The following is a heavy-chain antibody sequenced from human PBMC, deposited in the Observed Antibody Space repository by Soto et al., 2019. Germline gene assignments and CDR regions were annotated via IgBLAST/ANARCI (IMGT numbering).Heavy chain of an antibody. V-gene: IGHV4-34*01. Sequence: QVQLHQWGAGLLKPSETLSLTCGVYNGSFMGYYWTWVSQPPGKGLEWIGEINHFGSPNYNPSLNSRVAISIDTSRQQFSLSLRSLTAADTAVYYCASLNGGRFLDKGDYWGQGILVTVSS. J-gene: IGHJ4*02. CDR2: INHFGSP. D-gene: IGHD3-3*01. CDR3: ASLNGGRFLDKGDY. CDR1: NGSFMGYY.